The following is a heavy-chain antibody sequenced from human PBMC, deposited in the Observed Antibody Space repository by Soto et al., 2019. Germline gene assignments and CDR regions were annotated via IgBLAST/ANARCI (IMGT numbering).Heavy chain of an antibody. V-gene: IGHV3-30*18. CDR2: ISYEGSYT. Sequence: QVQLVESGGGVVQPGRSLRLSCAASGFIFSSYGMHWVRQAPGKGLEWVAVISYEGSYTYYADSVKGRFTITRDNSKNTLYLQMNSLRPEDTAVYYCAKEVHCGGGSCSWSEGFDYWGQGTLLTVSS. CDR1: GFIFSSYG. D-gene: IGHD2-15*01. CDR3: AKEVHCGGGSCSWSEGFDY. J-gene: IGHJ4*02.